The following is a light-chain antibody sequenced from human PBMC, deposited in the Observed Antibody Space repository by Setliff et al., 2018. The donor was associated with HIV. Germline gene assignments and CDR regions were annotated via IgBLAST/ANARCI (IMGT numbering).Light chain of an antibody. V-gene: IGLV2-14*03. CDR1: TSDVGSYNF. J-gene: IGLJ1*01. Sequence: QSALTQPASVSGSPGQSITISCTGTTSDVGSYNFVSWYQQHPGKAPKLMIYDVTNRPSGVSNRFSGSKSGNTASLTISGLQAEDEADYYCSSYGSSSTLGYVFGTGTKVTVL. CDR3: SSYGSSSTLGYV. CDR2: DVT.